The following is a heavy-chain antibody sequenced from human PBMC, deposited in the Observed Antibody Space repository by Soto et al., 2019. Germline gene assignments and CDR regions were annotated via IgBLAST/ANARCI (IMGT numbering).Heavy chain of an antibody. D-gene: IGHD3-10*01. CDR2: IFSNGEK. Sequence: SGPTLVNPTQTLTLTCTFSGFSLSTSGVGVGWIRQPPGKALEWLAHIFSNGEKSYQTSLKSRLSISKDTSKSLVVLTMTAMDPINMARDYSAFFFCARGASNSFFFWGPGTLVTVSS. CDR1: GFSLSTSGVG. J-gene: IGHJ5*01. V-gene: IGHV2-26*01. CDR3: AFFFCARGASNSFFF.